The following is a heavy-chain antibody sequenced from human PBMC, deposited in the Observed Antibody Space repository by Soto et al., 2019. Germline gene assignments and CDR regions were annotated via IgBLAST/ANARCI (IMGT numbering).Heavy chain of an antibody. CDR3: ARVRDPHLDHYGLDV. Sequence: QVHLVQSGAEVKNPGSSVKVSCKTCGFTFNVYGIHWVRQAPGQGVEWMGGLIPIYDAPNYAQKFQGRVSITADKSTTTAYLELSSLRSEDTAVYFCARVRDPHLDHYGLDVWGQGTTVTVSS. V-gene: IGHV1-69*06. CDR1: GFTFNVYG. CDR2: LIPIYDAP. J-gene: IGHJ6*02.